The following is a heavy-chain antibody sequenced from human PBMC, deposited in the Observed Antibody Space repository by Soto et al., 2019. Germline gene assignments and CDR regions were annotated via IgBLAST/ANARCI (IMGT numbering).Heavy chain of an antibody. J-gene: IGHJ6*02. Sequence: SGTLRLTCAVYGGSFSGYYWSWIRQPPGKGLEWIGEINHSGSTNYNPSLKSRVTISVDTSKNQFALKLSSVTAADTAVYYCERGYGSSPCPNYYDGMDVWGQGISVT. CDR1: GGSFSGYY. CDR3: ERGYGSSPCPNYYDGMDV. V-gene: IGHV4-34*01. CDR2: INHSGST. D-gene: IGHD6-13*01.